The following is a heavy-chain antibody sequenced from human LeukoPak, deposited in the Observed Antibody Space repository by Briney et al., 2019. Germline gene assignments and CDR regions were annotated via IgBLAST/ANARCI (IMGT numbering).Heavy chain of an antibody. CDR2: MNPNSGNT. V-gene: IGHV1-8*01. J-gene: IGHJ6*02. D-gene: IGHD2-15*01. CDR3: ALLRVLQGNYYYYYGMDV. CDR1: GYTFTSYD. Sequence: ASVKVSCKASGYTFTSYDINWVRQAPGQGLEWMGWMNPNSGNTGYAQKFQGRVTMTRNTSMSTAYMELSSLRSEDTAVYYCALLRVLQGNYYYYYGMDVWGQGTTVTVSS.